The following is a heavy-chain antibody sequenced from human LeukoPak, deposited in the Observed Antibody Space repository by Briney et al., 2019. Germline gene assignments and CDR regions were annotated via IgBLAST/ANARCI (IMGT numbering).Heavy chain of an antibody. D-gene: IGHD3-10*01. J-gene: IGHJ6*02. V-gene: IGHV4-34*01. Sequence: SETLSLTCAVYGGSFSGYYWSWIRQPPGKGLEWIGEINHSGSTNYNPSLKSRLTISVDTSKNQFSLKLSSVTAADTAVYYCARVLLPVRLGMDVWGQGTTVTVSS. CDR2: INHSGST. CDR3: ARVLLPVRLGMDV. CDR1: GGSFSGYY.